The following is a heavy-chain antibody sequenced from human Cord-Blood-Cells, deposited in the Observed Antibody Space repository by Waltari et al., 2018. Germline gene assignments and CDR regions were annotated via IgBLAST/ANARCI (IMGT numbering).Heavy chain of an antibody. CDR1: GGSFSGYY. CDR2: IKHSGST. D-gene: IGHD6-13*01. V-gene: IGHV4-34*01. Sequence: QVQLQQWGAGLLKPSETLSLTCAVYGGSFSGYYWSWIRQPPGKGLEWIGEIKHSGSTNYNPSLKSRVTISVDTSKNQFSLKLSSVTAADTAVYYCARAGYSSRHYGMDVWGQGTTVTVSS. CDR3: ARAGYSSRHYGMDV. J-gene: IGHJ6*02.